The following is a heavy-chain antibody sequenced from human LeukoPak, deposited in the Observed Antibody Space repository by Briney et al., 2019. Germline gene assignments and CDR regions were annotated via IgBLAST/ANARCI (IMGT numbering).Heavy chain of an antibody. Sequence: PGGSLRLSCAASGFTFSSYGMSWVRQAPGKGLEWVSAISGSSGRTYYADSVKGRFTIFRDNSKNTLYLQMNSLRAEDTAVYYCAKESGFGEVYIDYWGQGTLVTVSS. CDR2: ISGSSGRT. CDR1: GFTFSSYG. J-gene: IGHJ4*02. CDR3: AKESGFGEVYIDY. V-gene: IGHV3-23*01. D-gene: IGHD3-10*01.